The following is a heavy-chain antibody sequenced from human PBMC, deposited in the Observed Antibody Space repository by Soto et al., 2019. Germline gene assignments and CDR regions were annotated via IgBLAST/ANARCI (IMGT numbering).Heavy chain of an antibody. J-gene: IGHJ4*01. CDR1: GFIVSSNY. D-gene: IGHD1-26*01. V-gene: IGHV3-33*08. CDR3: ARYNIVGAYFFDY. Sequence: GGSLRLSCAASGFIVSSNYMSWVRQAPGKGLEWVGIIWYDGSNKYYADSVKGRFTISRDSSKNTVYLQMDSLRVEDTAVYYCARYNIVGAYFFDYSGQGALVTVSS. CDR2: IWYDGSNK.